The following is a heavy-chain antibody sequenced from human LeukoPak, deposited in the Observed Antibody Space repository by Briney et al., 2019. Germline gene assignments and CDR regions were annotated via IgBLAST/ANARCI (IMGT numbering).Heavy chain of an antibody. J-gene: IGHJ4*02. CDR1: EFTFSSYS. V-gene: IGHV3-21*01. D-gene: IGHD3-3*01. CDR3: ARDAAYYDFWSGYYSYFDY. CDR2: ISGSSRDI. Sequence: SGGSLRLSCAVSEFTFSSYSMNWVRQAPGKGLEWVSSISGSSRDIYYADSVKGRLTISRDNAKNSLYLQMNSLRAEDTALYYCARDAAYYDFWSGYYSYFDYWGQRTLVTVSS.